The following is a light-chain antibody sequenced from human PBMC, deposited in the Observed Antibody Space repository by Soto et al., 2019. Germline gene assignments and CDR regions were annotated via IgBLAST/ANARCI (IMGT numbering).Light chain of an antibody. Sequence: QSVLTQPPSASGTPGQRVTIPCSGSNSNIGSNAVNWYQHLPGTAPKLLIYGGQHRPSGVPDRFSGSKSGTSASLAISGLQSEDEADYYCASWDDSLHGLVFGGGTKLTVL. CDR3: ASWDDSLHGLV. CDR2: GGQ. V-gene: IGLV1-44*01. CDR1: NSNIGSNA. J-gene: IGLJ2*01.